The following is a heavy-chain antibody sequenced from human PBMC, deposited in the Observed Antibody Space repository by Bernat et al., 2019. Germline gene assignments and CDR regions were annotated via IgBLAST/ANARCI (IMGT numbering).Heavy chain of an antibody. CDR2: ISYDGSNK. J-gene: IGHJ6*02. Sequence: QVQLVESGGGVVQPGRSLRLSCAASGFTFSSYAMHWVRQAPGKGLEWVAVISYDGSNKYYADSVKGRFTISRDNSKNTLYLQMNSLRAEDTAVYYCERSYGMDVWGQGTTVTVSS. CDR1: GFTFSSYA. V-gene: IGHV3-30-3*01. CDR3: ERSYGMDV.